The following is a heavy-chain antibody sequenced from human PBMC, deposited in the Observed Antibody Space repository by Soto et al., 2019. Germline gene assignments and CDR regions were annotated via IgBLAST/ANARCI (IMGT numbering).Heavy chain of an antibody. V-gene: IGHV4-59*01. Sequence: SETLSLTCTVSDGSISSYYWSWIRQPPGKGLEWIGYIYYSGSTNYNPSLKSRVTISVDTSKNQFSLKLSSVTAADTAVYYCARGYCSGGSCYRHWGQGTLVTVSS. D-gene: IGHD2-15*01. CDR1: DGSISSYY. CDR3: ARGYCSGGSCYRH. J-gene: IGHJ1*01. CDR2: IYYSGST.